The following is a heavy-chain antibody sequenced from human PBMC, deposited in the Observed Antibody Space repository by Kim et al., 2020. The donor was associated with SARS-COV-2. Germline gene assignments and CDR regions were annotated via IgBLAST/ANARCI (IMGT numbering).Heavy chain of an antibody. Sequence: GGSLRLSCAASGFTFSSYGMHCVRQAPGKGLEWVAVISYDGSNKYYAESVKGRFTISRDNSKNTVYLQMNSLRAEDTAIYYCAKHRAEYSSSWYDMDVWGQGTTVTVSS. CDR2: ISYDGSNK. V-gene: IGHV3-30*18. J-gene: IGHJ6*02. D-gene: IGHD6-13*01. CDR3: AKHRAEYSSSWYDMDV. CDR1: GFTFSSYG.